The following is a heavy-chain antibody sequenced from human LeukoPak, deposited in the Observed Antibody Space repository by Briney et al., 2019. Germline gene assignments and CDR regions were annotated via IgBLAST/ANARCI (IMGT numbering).Heavy chain of an antibody. CDR3: ARDLGAVAFDY. Sequence: GGSLRLSCAASGFTFSSYSMNWVRLAPGKGLEWVSYISSSSTIYYADSVKGRFTISRDNAKNSLSLQMNSLRAEDTAVYYCARDLGAVAFDYWGQGTLVTVSS. V-gene: IGHV3-48*04. J-gene: IGHJ4*02. CDR2: ISSSSTI. CDR1: GFTFSSYS. D-gene: IGHD6-19*01.